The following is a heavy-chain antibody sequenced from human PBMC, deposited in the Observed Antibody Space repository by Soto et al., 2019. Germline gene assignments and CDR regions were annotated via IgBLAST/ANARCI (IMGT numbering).Heavy chain of an antibody. D-gene: IGHD6-19*01. CDR1: GGSISSNNW. V-gene: IGHV4-4*02. CDR3: AREGAVAVTESIIYYYYGMDV. Sequence: SETLSLTCAVSGGSISSNNWWSWVRQPPGKGLEWIGEIYHSGSTNYNPSLKSRVTISVDKSKNQFSLKLSSVTAADTAVYYCAREGAVAVTESIIYYYYGMDVWGQGTTVTGSS. CDR2: IYHSGST. J-gene: IGHJ6*02.